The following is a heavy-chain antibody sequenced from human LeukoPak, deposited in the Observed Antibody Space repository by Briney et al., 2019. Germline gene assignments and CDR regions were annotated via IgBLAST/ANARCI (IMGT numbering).Heavy chain of an antibody. CDR1: GFTFSSYA. CDR2: ISYDGSNK. J-gene: IGHJ4*02. V-gene: IGHV3-30-3*01. CDR3: AREGETGDLFDY. D-gene: IGHD7-27*01. Sequence: GGSLRLSCAASGFTFSSYAMHWVRQAPGKGLEWVAVISYDGSNKYYADSVKGRFTISRDNSKNTLYLQMNSLRAEDTAVYYCAREGETGDLFDYWGQGTLVTVSS.